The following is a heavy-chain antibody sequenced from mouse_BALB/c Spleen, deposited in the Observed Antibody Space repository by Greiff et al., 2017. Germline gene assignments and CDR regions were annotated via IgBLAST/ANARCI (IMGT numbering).Heavy chain of an antibody. CDR2: ISSGGSYT. D-gene: IGHD3-2*01. CDR3: AREGGTARATRYFDV. V-gene: IGHV5-9-3*01. CDR1: GFTFSSYA. Sequence: EVQVVESGGGLVKPGGSLKLSCAASGFTFSSYAMSWVRQTPEKRLEWVATISSGGSYTYYPDSVKGRFTISRDNAKNTLYLQMSSLRSEDTVMYYCAREGGTARATRYFDVWGAGTTVTVSS. J-gene: IGHJ1*01.